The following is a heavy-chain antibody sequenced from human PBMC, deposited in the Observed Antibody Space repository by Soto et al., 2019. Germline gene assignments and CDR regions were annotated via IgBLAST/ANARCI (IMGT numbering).Heavy chain of an antibody. CDR3: ARVRGSGWYSNNWFDP. CDR1: GGSFSGYY. CDR2: INHSGST. V-gene: IGHV4-34*01. J-gene: IGHJ5*02. Sequence: ETLSLTCAVYGGSFSGYYWSWIRQPPGKGLEWIGEINHSGSTNYNPSLKSRVTISVDTSKNQFSLKLSSVTAADTAVYYCARVRGSGWYSNNWFDPWGQGTLVTVSS. D-gene: IGHD6-19*01.